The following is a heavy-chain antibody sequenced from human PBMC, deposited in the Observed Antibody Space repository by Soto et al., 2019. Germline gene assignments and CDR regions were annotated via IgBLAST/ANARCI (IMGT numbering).Heavy chain of an antibody. D-gene: IGHD6-19*01. CDR2: IWYDGSNK. Sequence: PGGSLRLSCAASGFTFSSYGMHWVRQAPGKGLEWVAVIWYDGSNKYYADSVKGRFTISRDNSKNTLYLQMNSLRAEDTAVYYCARDSYNWNYDSSGWYDYWGQGTLVTVSS. V-gene: IGHV3-33*01. CDR1: GFTFSSYG. J-gene: IGHJ4*02. CDR3: ARDSYNWNYDSSGWYDY.